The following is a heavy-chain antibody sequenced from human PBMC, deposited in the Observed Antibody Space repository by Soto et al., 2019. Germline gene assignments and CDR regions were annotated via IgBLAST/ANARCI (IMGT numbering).Heavy chain of an antibody. CDR3: ARSPRTSSIGTFDI. Sequence: PSETLSLTFTVSGGSISSFYWNWIRQSAGKGLEWSGRIYLSGTTTYNPSLQSRVTMSVDTSKNQFSMKLSSLTAADTAVYYCARSPRTSSIGTFDIWGQGTKVTVSS. CDR2: IYLSGTT. V-gene: IGHV4-4*07. CDR1: GGSISSFY. J-gene: IGHJ3*02. D-gene: IGHD1-1*01.